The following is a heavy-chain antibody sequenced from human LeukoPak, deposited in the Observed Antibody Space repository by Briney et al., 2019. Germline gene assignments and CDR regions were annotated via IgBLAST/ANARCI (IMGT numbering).Heavy chain of an antibody. Sequence: GASVKVSCKASGGTFSSYAISWVRQAPGQGLEWMGRIIPILGIANYTQKFQGRVTITADKSTSTAYMELSSLRSEDTAVYYCARGGIAAAGTDYWGQGTLVTVSS. V-gene: IGHV1-69*04. CDR2: IIPILGIA. J-gene: IGHJ4*02. CDR1: GGTFSSYA. D-gene: IGHD6-13*01. CDR3: ARGGIAAAGTDY.